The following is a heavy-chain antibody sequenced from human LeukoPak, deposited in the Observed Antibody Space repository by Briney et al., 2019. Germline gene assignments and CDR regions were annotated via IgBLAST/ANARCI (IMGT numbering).Heavy chain of an antibody. D-gene: IGHD5-12*01. CDR1: GGSISTSNSY. J-gene: IGHJ5*02. CDR3: ARHPQAYDALLVAWFDP. Sequence: PSETLSLTCAVSGGSISTSNSYWGWIRRPPGKGLEWVGSIYYSGNTYYNPSLKSRVTISVDTSKNQFSLILTSVTAADTAVYYCARHPQAYDALLVAWFDPWGQGTLVTVSS. CDR2: IYYSGNT. V-gene: IGHV4-39*01.